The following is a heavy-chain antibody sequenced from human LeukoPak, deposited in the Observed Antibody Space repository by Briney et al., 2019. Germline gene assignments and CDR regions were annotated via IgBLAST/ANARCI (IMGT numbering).Heavy chain of an antibody. D-gene: IGHD5-18*01. CDR3: AFRVDTAMVFDY. V-gene: IGHV1-69*13. CDR2: IIPIFGTA. Sequence: GASVKVSCKASGGTFSSYAISWVRQAPGQGLGWMGGIIPIFGTANYAQKFQGRVTITADESTSTAYMELSSLRSEDTAVYYCAFRVDTAMVFDYWGQGTLVTVSS. J-gene: IGHJ4*02. CDR1: GGTFSSYA.